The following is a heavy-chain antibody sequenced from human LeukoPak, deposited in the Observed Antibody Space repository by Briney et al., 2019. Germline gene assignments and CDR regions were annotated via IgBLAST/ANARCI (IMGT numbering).Heavy chain of an antibody. V-gene: IGHV4-59*12. Sequence: SETLSLTCTVSGGSISSYYWSWIRQPPGKGLEWIGYIYYSGSTNYNPSLKSRVTISVDTFKNQFSLKLSSVTAADTAVYYCARDDYLDFIDYWGQGTLVTVSS. D-gene: IGHD4-11*01. CDR1: GGSISSYY. CDR3: ARDDYLDFIDY. J-gene: IGHJ4*02. CDR2: IYYSGST.